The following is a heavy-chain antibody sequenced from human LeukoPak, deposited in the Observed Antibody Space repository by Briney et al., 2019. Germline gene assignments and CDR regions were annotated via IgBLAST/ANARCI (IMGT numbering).Heavy chain of an antibody. V-gene: IGHV4-34*01. J-gene: IGHJ6*03. CDR3: ASIAAAGIGHYYYYYMDV. D-gene: IGHD6-13*01. CDR2: INHSGST. CDR1: GGPFSGYY. Sequence: SETLSLTCAVYGGPFSGYYWSWLRQPPGKGLEWIGEINHSGSTNYNPSLKSRVTISVDTSKNQFSLKLSSVTAADTAVYYCASIAAAGIGHYYYYYMDVWGKGTTVTISS.